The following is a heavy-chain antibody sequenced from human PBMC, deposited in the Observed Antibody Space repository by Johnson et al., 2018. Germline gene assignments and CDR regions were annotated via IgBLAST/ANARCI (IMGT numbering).Heavy chain of an antibody. D-gene: IGHD1-26*01. CDR2: ISTNSRST. V-gene: IGHV3-21*01. J-gene: IGHJ1*01. CDR1: GFVLSSYN. CDR3: AGDTSGSYLGYFQH. Sequence: VQLVESGGGLVKPGGSLRLSCAASGFVLSSYNMNWVRQSPGKGLEWISSISTNSRSTYYAESVKGRFTISRDNIKSSLYLQMTSLRTEDTAIYYCAGDTSGSYLGYFQHWGQGTLVTVSS.